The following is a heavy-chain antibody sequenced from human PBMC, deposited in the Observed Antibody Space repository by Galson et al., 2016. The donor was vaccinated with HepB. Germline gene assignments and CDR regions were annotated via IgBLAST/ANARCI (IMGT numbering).Heavy chain of an antibody. Sequence: SLRLSCAASGFTFSASGMHWVRQAPGRGLEWLAVISDDGKNKFHTGSVRGRFYISRDNARNRLYLQMNNLRTEDTAVYYCAKVSRSCTGGVCLRGYYYDALDVWGGGTTVTVSS. D-gene: IGHD2-8*02. CDR1: GFTFSASG. CDR3: AKVSRSCTGGVCLRGYYYDALDV. V-gene: IGHV3-30*18. J-gene: IGHJ6*04. CDR2: ISDDGKNK.